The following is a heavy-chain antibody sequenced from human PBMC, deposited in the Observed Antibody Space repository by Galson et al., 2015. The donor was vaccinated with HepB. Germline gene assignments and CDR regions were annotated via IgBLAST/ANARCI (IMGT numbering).Heavy chain of an antibody. CDR2: IYHSGST. V-gene: IGHV4-4*02. CDR1: GGSISSSNW. Sequence: SETLSLTCAVSGGSISSSNWWSWVRQPPGKGLEWIGEIYHSGSTNYNPSLKSRVTMSVDKSKNQFSLKLSSVTAADTAVYYCAKLIAAGYYFDYWGQGTLVTVSS. CDR3: AKLIAAGYYFDY. J-gene: IGHJ4*02. D-gene: IGHD6-13*01.